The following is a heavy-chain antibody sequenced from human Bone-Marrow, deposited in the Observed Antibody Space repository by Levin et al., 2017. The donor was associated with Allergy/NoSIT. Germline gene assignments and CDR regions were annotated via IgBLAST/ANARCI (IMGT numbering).Heavy chain of an antibody. J-gene: IGHJ4*02. CDR2: ITSSGDCT. D-gene: IGHD3-22*01. Sequence: GGSLRLSCAASGFTFRHYTMNWVRQAPGKGLEWVSCITSSGDCTYYADSVKGRFTISRDNAKNSLYLQLHRLRDEDTAMSYCARGPARGYYDSSGYSGDHWGQGTLVTVSS. V-gene: IGHV3-48*02. CDR3: ARGPARGYYDSSGYSGDH. CDR1: GFTFRHYT.